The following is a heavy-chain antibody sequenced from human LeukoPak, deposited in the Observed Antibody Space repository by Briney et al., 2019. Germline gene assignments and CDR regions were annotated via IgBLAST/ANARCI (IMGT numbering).Heavy chain of an antibody. CDR3: VRDSLVGYGHRYFDC. J-gene: IGHJ4*02. CDR1: GFTFDDYA. D-gene: IGHD5-18*01. V-gene: IGHV3-9*01. Sequence: GGSLRLSCAASGFTFDDYAMHWVRQAPGKGLEWVSGISWNSGSIGYADSVKGRLTISRDNAKNSLYLQMSSLRVEDTAVYYCVRDSLVGYGHRYFDCWGQGTLVTVSS. CDR2: ISWNSGSI.